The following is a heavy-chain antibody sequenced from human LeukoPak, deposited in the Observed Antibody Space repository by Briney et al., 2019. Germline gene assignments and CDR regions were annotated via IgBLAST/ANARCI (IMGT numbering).Heavy chain of an antibody. CDR2: IYYSGST. Sequence: PSETLSLTCTISGGSISSGDYYWSWIRQSPGKGLEWIGYIYYSGSTYYNPSLKSRVTISVDTSKNQFSLQLSSVTPEDTAVYYCARDPGYTHGHAFDYWGQGTLVTVSS. V-gene: IGHV4-30-4*01. CDR3: ARDPGYTHGHAFDY. CDR1: GGSISSGDYY. J-gene: IGHJ4*02. D-gene: IGHD5-18*01.